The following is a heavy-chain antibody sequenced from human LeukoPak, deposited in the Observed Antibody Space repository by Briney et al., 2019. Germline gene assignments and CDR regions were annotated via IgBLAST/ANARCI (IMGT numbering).Heavy chain of an antibody. Sequence: PSGTLSLTCAVSRGSISSNNWWSWVRQPPGKRLEWIAEIYHSGSTNYNPSLKSRVTISVDKSKNQFSLKLSSVTAADTAMYYCAGDSYYFGSGSDNTPYNWFDPWGQGTLVTVSS. D-gene: IGHD3-10*01. V-gene: IGHV4-4*02. CDR2: IYHSGST. CDR1: RGSISSNNW. J-gene: IGHJ5*02. CDR3: AGDSYYFGSGSDNTPYNWFDP.